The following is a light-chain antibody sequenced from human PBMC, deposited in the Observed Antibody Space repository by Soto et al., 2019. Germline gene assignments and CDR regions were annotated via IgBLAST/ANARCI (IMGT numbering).Light chain of an antibody. CDR2: DAS. Sequence: EIVLTQSPATLSLSPGERATLSCRASQSISSSLAWYLQKPGQAPRLLIYDASNRATGIPARFSGSGSGTDFTLTVSSLEPEDFAGYYCQQRSSWPLTFGGGTKVEIK. J-gene: IGKJ4*01. CDR3: QQRSSWPLT. V-gene: IGKV3-11*01. CDR1: QSISSS.